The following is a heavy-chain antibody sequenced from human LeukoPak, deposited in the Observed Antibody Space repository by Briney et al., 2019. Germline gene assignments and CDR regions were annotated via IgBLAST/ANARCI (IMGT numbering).Heavy chain of an antibody. CDR2: VQYDGSKT. CDR1: GFTFSHYG. CDR3: ARDVDTSNHMSIFDP. Sequence: GGSLRLSCAGSGFTFSHYGMHWVRQAPGKGLEWVAGVQYDGSKTYYGDSVKGRFSISRDNSRNMLYLQMSSLRAEDTAVYSCARDVDTSNHMSIFDPWGQGTLVTVSS. D-gene: IGHD2-21*01. J-gene: IGHJ5*02. V-gene: IGHV3-33*01.